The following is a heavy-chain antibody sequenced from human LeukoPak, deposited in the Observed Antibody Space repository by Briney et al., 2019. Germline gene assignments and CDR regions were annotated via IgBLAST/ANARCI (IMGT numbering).Heavy chain of an antibody. CDR2: ISYDGSNK. Sequence: PGRSLRLSCAASGFTFSSYGMHWVRQAPGKGLEWVAVISYDGSNKYYADSVKGRFTISRDNAKNTLYLQMNSLRAEDTAVYYCASDSSGWLFDYWGQGTLVTVSS. V-gene: IGHV3-30*03. CDR1: GFTFSSYG. D-gene: IGHD6-19*01. J-gene: IGHJ4*02. CDR3: ASDSSGWLFDY.